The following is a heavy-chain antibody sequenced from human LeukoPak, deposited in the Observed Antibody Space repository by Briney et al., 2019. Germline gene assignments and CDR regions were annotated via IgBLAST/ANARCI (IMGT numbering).Heavy chain of an antibody. Sequence: PGGSLRLSCAASGFTISSNFMSWVRQAPGKGLEWVSVIYGGGSTYYADSVKGRFTISRDNSKNTLYLQMSSLRTADTAVYYCARDVGDEGNYWGQGTLVTVSS. D-gene: IGHD3-16*01. CDR3: ARDVGDEGNY. CDR2: IYGGGST. J-gene: IGHJ4*02. V-gene: IGHV3-53*01. CDR1: GFTISSNF.